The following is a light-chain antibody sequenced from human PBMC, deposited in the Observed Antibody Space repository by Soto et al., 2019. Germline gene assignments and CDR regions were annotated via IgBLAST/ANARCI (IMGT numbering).Light chain of an antibody. V-gene: IGKV3-20*01. J-gene: IGKJ1*01. CDR1: QSVSTSY. CDR2: DAF. Sequence: ESVFTHSLGTLSMSPGERATLSCRASQSVSTSYVAWYQQKSGQAPRLLIYDAFSTATGIQDRFSASGSGTDFTLTISRLEPEDFEVYDCQPYRTFAQGTKVDIK. CDR3: QPYRT.